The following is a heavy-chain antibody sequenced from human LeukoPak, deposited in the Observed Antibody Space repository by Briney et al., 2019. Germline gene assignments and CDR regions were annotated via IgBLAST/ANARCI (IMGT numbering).Heavy chain of an antibody. CDR2: IYYSGST. CDR3: ARQGRSSWYGSYLGYYYYGMDV. J-gene: IGHJ6*02. CDR1: GAFITSSSHW. D-gene: IGHD6-13*01. Sequence: SETLSLTCAVSGAFITSSSHWWGWIRQPPGKGLEWIGTIYYSGSTYYNPSLRSRVTISLDASKNQFSLKLTSVTAADTAVYYCARQGRSSWYGSYLGYYYYGMDVWGQGTTVTVSS. V-gene: IGHV4-39*01.